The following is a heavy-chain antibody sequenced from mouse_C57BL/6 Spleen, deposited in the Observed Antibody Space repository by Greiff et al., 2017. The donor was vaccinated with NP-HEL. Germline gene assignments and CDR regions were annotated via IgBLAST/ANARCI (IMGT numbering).Heavy chain of an antibody. V-gene: IGHV1-69*01. CDR3: ARDPGYFDY. Sequence: QVQLQQPGAELVMPGASVKLSCKASGYTFTSYWMHWVKQRPGQGLEWIGEIDPSDSNTNYNQKFKGKSTLTVDKSSSTAYMQLSSLTSEDSAVYYCARDPGYFDYWGQGTTLTVSS. CDR1: GYTFTSYW. J-gene: IGHJ2*01. CDR2: IDPSDSNT.